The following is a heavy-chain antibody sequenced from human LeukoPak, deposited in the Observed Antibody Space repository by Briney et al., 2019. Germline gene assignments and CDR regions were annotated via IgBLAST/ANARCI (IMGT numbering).Heavy chain of an antibody. J-gene: IGHJ3*02. CDR3: ARDSRADI. D-gene: IGHD2-2*01. CDR2: IYYSGSS. V-gene: IGHV4-59*01. Sequence: SETLSLTCTVSGGSISNYYWSWIRQPPGKGLEWIGYIYYSGSSNYNPSLKSRVTISVDTSKNQFSLKLSSVTAADTAVYYCARDSRADIGGQGTMVTVSS. CDR1: GGSISNYY.